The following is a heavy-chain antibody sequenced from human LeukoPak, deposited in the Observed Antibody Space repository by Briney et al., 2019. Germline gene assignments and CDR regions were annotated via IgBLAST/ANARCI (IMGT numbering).Heavy chain of an antibody. Sequence: GESLKISCKGSGYSFDSCWIGWVRQMPGKGLEWMGIIYPGDSDTRYSPSFQGQVTISADKSISTAYLQWSSLKAADTAIYYCARRRDGYPGHFDYWGQGTLVTVSS. J-gene: IGHJ4*02. V-gene: IGHV5-51*01. CDR1: GYSFDSCW. CDR2: IYPGDSDT. D-gene: IGHD5-24*01. CDR3: ARRRDGYPGHFDY.